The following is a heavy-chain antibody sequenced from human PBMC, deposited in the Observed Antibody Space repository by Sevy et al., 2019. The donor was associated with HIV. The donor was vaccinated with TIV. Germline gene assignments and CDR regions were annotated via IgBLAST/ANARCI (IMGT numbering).Heavy chain of an antibody. J-gene: IGHJ3*02. CDR1: VFTFSSYG. D-gene: IGHD6-19*01. Sequence: GGSLRLSCAASVFTFSSYGMHWVRQAPGKGLEWVAVIWYDGSNKYYADSVKGRFTISRDNSKNTLYLQMNRLRAEDTAEYYCARDQGSSGVNFGHIWGQGTMVTVSS. CDR2: IWYDGSNK. V-gene: IGHV3-33*01. CDR3: ARDQGSSGVNFGHI.